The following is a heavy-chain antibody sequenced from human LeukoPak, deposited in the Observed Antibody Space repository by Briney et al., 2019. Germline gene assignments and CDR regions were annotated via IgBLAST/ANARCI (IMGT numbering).Heavy chain of an antibody. CDR3: ARELGGDCS. V-gene: IGHV3-33*01. Sequence: GGSLRLSCAASGFTFSTYAIHWVRQAPGKGLEWVAAIWYDGSNQYYPDSVKGRLSISRDNSKNTLYLQMNSLRVEDTAVYYCARELGGDCSWGQGTLVTVSS. J-gene: IGHJ5*02. D-gene: IGHD2-21*02. CDR1: GFTFSTYA. CDR2: IWYDGSNQ.